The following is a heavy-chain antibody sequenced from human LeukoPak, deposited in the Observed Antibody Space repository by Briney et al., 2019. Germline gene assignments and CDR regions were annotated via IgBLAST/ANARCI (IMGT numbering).Heavy chain of an antibody. CDR2: IRGCGGNT. Sequence: PGGSLRLSCAASGFTFSSYAMSRVPEAPGKGLEWVATIRGCGGNTYYVASVKGRFTISRDNSKNTLYLQMNSLRAEDTAIYYCAKVTTDCSSTSCFLPYAFDFWGQGTMVAVSS. CDR1: GFTFSSYA. CDR3: AKVTTDCSSTSCFLPYAFDF. D-gene: IGHD2-2*01. J-gene: IGHJ3*01. V-gene: IGHV3-23*01.